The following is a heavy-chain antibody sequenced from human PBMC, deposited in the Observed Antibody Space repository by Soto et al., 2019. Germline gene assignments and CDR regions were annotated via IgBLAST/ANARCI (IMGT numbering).Heavy chain of an antibody. CDR2: ISARGDRT. CDR1: GFTFSTYA. CDR3: CRGYSSDH. J-gene: IGHJ4*02. V-gene: IGHV3-23*01. D-gene: IGHD4-4*01. Sequence: EVVLLESGGDLVQPGGSLRVSCTASGFTFSTYAMIWVRQAPGKGLEWVSSISARGDRTFYADSVKGRFSISRDNSKNSLYLQVDSLRVEDTATYYCCRGYSSDHWGQGTLVTVSS.